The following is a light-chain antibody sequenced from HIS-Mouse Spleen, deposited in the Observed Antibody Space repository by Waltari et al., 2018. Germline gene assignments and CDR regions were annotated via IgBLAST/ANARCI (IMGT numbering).Light chain of an antibody. V-gene: IGKV1-39*01. CDR3: QQSYSTPYT. CDR1: QSISSY. Sequence: DIQMTQSPSSLSASVGDSVTLTCRASQSISSYLNWYQQKPGKAPKLLIYAASSLQSGVPSRFSGSGSGTDFTLTISSLQPEDFATYYCQQSYSTPYTFGQGTKLEIK. CDR2: AAS. J-gene: IGKJ2*01.